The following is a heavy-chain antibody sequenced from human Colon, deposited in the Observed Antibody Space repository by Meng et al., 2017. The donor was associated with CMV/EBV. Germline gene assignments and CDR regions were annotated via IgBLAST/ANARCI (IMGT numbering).Heavy chain of an antibody. CDR2: INNNGGNT. Sequence: GESLKISCAASGFTFDTYAMSWVRQAPGKGLEWVSTINNNGGNTFYADSVKGRFTISRDNSKSTMTLHMDGLRAEDTAVYYCAKDRYGSGIDYWGQGTLVTVSP. D-gene: IGHD6-19*01. J-gene: IGHJ4*02. CDR3: AKDRYGSGIDY. V-gene: IGHV3-23*01. CDR1: GFTFDTYA.